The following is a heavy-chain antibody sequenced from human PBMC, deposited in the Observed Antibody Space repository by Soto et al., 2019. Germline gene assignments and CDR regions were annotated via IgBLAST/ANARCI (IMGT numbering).Heavy chain of an antibody. J-gene: IGHJ4*02. V-gene: IGHV4-34*01. CDR2: INHSGST. CDR1: GGAFSGYY. CDR3: ARGSTIVVVVAATQSSYYFDY. D-gene: IGHD2-15*01. Sequence: PSETLSLTCAVYGGAFSGYYWSWIRQPPGKGLEWIGEINHSGSTNYNPSLKSRVTISVDTSKNQFSLKLSSVTAADTAVYYCARGSTIVVVVAATQSSYYFDYWGQGTLVTVSS.